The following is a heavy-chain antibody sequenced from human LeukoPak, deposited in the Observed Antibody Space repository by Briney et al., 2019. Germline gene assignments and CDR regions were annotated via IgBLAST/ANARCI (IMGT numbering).Heavy chain of an antibody. V-gene: IGHV3-11*01. CDR1: GFTLGDYY. J-gene: IGHJ6*03. CDR2: ISSTGRKI. CDR3: AGCSSSACYAGPDLNYYYYMDV. Sequence: GGSLRLSCAASGFTLGDYYMNWIRQAPGKGLEWVAHISSTGRKIYYADSVKGRFTISRDNANNSLSLQMNSLRAEDTAVYYCAGCSSSACYAGPDLNYYYYMDVWSSGTTVIISS. D-gene: IGHD2-2*01.